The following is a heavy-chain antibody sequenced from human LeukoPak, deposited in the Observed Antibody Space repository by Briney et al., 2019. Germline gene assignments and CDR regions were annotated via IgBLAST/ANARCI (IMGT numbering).Heavy chain of an antibody. D-gene: IGHD3-22*01. Sequence: ASVTVSCKASGYTFTGYYMHWVRQAPGQGLEWMGWINPNSGGTNYAQKFQGRVTMTRDTSTSTVYMELSSLRSEDTAVYYCARVKGPDYYDSSGYYWLYAFDIWGQGTMVTVSS. V-gene: IGHV1-2*02. J-gene: IGHJ3*02. CDR2: INPNSGGT. CDR1: GYTFTGYY. CDR3: ARVKGPDYYDSSGYYWLYAFDI.